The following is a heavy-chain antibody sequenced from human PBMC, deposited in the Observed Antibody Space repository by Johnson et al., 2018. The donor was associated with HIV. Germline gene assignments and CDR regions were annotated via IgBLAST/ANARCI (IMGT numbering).Heavy chain of an antibody. D-gene: IGHD5-24*01. V-gene: IGHV3-48*03. CDR1: GFTFGNYA. CDR3: ARVGWLPDAFDI. Sequence: VQLVESGGGVVQPGGSLRLSCAASGFTFGNYAMHWVRQAPGKGLEWVSYISSSGDSIYYADPVKGRFTISRDNAKNSLYLQMNSPRAEDTAVYYCARVGWLPDAFDIWGQGTMVTVSS. J-gene: IGHJ3*02. CDR2: ISSSGDSI.